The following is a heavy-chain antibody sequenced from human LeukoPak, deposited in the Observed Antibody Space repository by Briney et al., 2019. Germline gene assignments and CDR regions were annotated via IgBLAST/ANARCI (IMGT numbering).Heavy chain of an antibody. CDR3: ARPLRESGYFYFDY. CDR1: GFTFSSYA. D-gene: IGHD3-3*01. CDR2: ISGSGGST. V-gene: IGHV3-23*01. Sequence: GGSLRLSCAASGFTFSSYAMSWVRQAPGKGLEWVSAISGSGGSTYYPDSVKGRFTISRDNAKNSLYLQMNSLRAEDTAVYYCARPLRESGYFYFDYWGQGTLVTVSS. J-gene: IGHJ4*02.